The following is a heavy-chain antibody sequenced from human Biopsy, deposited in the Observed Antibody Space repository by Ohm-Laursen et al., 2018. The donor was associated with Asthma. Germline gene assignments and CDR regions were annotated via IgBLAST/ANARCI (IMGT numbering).Heavy chain of an antibody. CDR2: ILSDGGEP. V-gene: IGHV3-33*07. J-gene: IGHJ5*02. CDR3: ASESYLRGFGHTLDL. D-gene: IGHD5-12*01. CDR1: GFAVSRDH. Sequence: SLRLSCAASGFAVSRDHMFWVRQAPGKGLEWVAFILSDGGEPSYADSVKGRFSISRDNSKSTVYLQMNSLRAGDTAVYYCASESYLRGFGHTLDLWGQGTKVTFS.